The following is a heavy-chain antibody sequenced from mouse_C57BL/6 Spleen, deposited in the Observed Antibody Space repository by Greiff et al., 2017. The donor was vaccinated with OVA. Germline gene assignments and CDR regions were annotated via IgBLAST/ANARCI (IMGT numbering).Heavy chain of an antibody. CDR3: ARRGSSPYYAMDY. J-gene: IGHJ4*01. CDR1: GYSFTGYY. CDR2: INPSTGGT. D-gene: IGHD1-1*01. Sequence: VQLQQSGPELVKPGASVKISCKASGYSFTGYYMNWVKQSPEKSLEWIGEINPSTGGTTYNQKFKAKATLTVDKSSSTAYMQLKSLTSEDSAVYYCARRGSSPYYAMDYWGQGTSVTVSS. V-gene: IGHV1-42*01.